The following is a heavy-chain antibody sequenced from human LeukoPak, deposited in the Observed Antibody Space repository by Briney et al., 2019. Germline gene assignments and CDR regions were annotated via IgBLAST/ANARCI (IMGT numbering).Heavy chain of an antibody. J-gene: IGHJ4*02. CDR2: ISYDGSNK. CDR3: AKGKYDFWSGYYPFDY. D-gene: IGHD3-3*01. Sequence: PGGSLRLSCAASGFTFSSYGMHWVRQALGKGLEWVAVISYDGSNKYYADSVKGRFTISRDNSKNTLYLQMNSLRAEDTAVYYCAKGKYDFWSGYYPFDYWGQGTLVTVSS. CDR1: GFTFSSYG. V-gene: IGHV3-30*18.